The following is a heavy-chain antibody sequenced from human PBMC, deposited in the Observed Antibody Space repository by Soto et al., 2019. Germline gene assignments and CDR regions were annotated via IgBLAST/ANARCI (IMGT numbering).Heavy chain of an antibody. CDR3: TTLGSIAAADLSHFGYMHV. CDR2: IKSKTDGGTT. V-gene: IGHV3-15*01. D-gene: IGHD6-13*01. J-gene: IGHJ6*03. Sequence: EVQLVESGGGLVKPGGSLRLSCAASGFTFSNAWMSWVRQAPGKGLEWVGRIKSKTDGGTTDYAAPVKGRFPISRDHSKNTLYLQINRLKPEDTAVYYCTTLGSIAAADLSHFGYMHVWGKGTTVTVSS. CDR1: GFTFSNAW.